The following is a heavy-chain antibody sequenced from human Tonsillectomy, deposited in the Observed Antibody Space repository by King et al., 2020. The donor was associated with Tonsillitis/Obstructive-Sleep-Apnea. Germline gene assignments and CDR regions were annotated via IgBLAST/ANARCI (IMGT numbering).Heavy chain of an antibody. V-gene: IGHV7-4-1*02. Sequence: QLVQSGSELKKPGASVKVSCKASGYTFTSYGMNWVRQAPGQGLEWMGWINTNTGNPTYAQGFTGRFVFSLDTSVSTDYLQISSLKAEDTAVYYCARAYFDYLWGSYHRFDYWGQGTLVTVSS. D-gene: IGHD3-16*02. CDR3: ARAYFDYLWGSYHRFDY. CDR1: GYTFTSYG. CDR2: INTNTGNP. J-gene: IGHJ4*02.